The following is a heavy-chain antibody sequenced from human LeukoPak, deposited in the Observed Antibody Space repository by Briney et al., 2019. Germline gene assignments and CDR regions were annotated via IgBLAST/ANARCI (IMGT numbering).Heavy chain of an antibody. Sequence: SETLSLTCTVSGGSISSGSYYWSWIRQPAGKGLEWIGRIYTSGSTNYNPSLKSRVTISVDTSKNQFSLKLSSVTAADTAVYYCARVHEGYDYVGYWGQGTLVTVSS. CDR3: ARVHEGYDYVGY. J-gene: IGHJ4*02. D-gene: IGHD5-12*01. CDR1: GGSISSGSYY. CDR2: IYTSGST. V-gene: IGHV4-61*02.